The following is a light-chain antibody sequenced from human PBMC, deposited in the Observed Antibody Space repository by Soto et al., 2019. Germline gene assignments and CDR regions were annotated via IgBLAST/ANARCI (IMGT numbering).Light chain of an antibody. CDR3: QHCVTSRIT. CDR2: GAS. J-gene: IGKJ5*01. V-gene: IGKV3-20*01. CDR1: QSVSSSY. Sequence: EIVTTHSQGTLCFSPWERSTLYSRSSQSVSSSYLAWYQQKPGQAPRLLIYGASFRATGIADRFSGSGSGTDFTLTISRLEPEDFAVYYCQHCVTSRITFGQGTRLEI.